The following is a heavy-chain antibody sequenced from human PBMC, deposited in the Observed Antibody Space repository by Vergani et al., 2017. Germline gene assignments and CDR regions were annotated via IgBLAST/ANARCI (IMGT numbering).Heavy chain of an antibody. V-gene: IGHV4-59*01. Sequence: QVQLQESGPGLVKPSETLSLTCTVSGGSISSYYWSWIRQPPGKGLEWIGYIYYSGSTNYNPSLKSRVTISVDTSKNQFSLKLSSVTAADTAVYYCAGDSGKVPAKPTWYFDLWGRGTLVTVSS. CDR1: GGSISSYY. J-gene: IGHJ2*01. CDR2: IYYSGST. CDR3: AGDSGKVPAKPTWYFDL.